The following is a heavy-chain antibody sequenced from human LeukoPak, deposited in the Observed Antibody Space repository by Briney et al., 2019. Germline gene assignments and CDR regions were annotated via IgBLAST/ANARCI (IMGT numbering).Heavy chain of an antibody. CDR2: VSGNADTT. J-gene: IGHJ5*02. CDR3: ARDTPYYYDSSGYSAS. D-gene: IGHD3-22*01. Sequence: GGSLRLSCAASGFTFSTYAMNWVRQAPGKGLEWVSGVSGNADTTYYADSVKGRFIIFRDNSKNTLYLQMNSLRAEDTAVYYCARDTPYYYDSSGYSASWGQGTLVTVSS. CDR1: GFTFSTYA. V-gene: IGHV3-23*01.